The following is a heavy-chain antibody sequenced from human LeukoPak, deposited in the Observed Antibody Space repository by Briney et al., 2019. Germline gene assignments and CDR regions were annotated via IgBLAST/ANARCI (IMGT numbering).Heavy chain of an antibody. Sequence: SETLSLTCAVYGGSFSGYYWSWIRQPPGKGLEWIGEINHSGSTNYNPSLKSRVTISVDTSKNQFSLKLSSVTAADTAVYYCARGFLEWFRPTYYFDYWGQGTLVTVS. V-gene: IGHV4-34*01. D-gene: IGHD3-3*01. J-gene: IGHJ4*02. CDR2: INHSGST. CDR3: ARGFLEWFRPTYYFDY. CDR1: GGSFSGYY.